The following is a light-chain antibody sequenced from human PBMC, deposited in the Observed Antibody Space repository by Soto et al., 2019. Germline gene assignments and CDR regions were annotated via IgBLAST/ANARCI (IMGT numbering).Light chain of an antibody. CDR1: QSISSW. CDR3: QRYNSYSPTWT. V-gene: IGKV1-5*01. J-gene: IGKJ1*01. Sequence: DIQMTQSPSTLSASVGDRVTITCRASQSISSWLAWYQQKPGKAPKLLIYDASSLESGVPTRFSGSGSGTEFTLTISSLQPDDFATYYCQRYNSYSPTWTFGQGTKVEIK. CDR2: DAS.